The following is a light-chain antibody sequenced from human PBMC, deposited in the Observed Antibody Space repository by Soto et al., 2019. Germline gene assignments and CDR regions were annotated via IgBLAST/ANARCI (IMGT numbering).Light chain of an antibody. J-gene: IGKJ1*01. V-gene: IGKV3-15*01. CDR1: QSVSNK. Sequence: EIVMTQSPGTLSVSPGERATLFCRASQSVSNKLAWYQQKPGQAPRLIIYGTSTRATGIPARLSGSGSGTDFTLTISSLQSEDFAIYCQQYGSSGTFGQGTKVDIK. CDR2: GTS. CDR3: QQYGSSGT.